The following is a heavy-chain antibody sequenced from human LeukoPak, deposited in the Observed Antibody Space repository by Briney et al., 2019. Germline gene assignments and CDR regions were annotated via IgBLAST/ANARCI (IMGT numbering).Heavy chain of an antibody. CDR3: AKGRVGATSNAFDI. CDR1: GFTFDDYA. Sequence: GGSLRLSCAASGFTFDDYAMHWVRQAPGKGLEWVSGISWNSGSIGYADSVKGRFTISRDNAKNSLYLQMNSLRAEDMALYYCAKGRVGATSNAFDIWGQGTMVTVSS. V-gene: IGHV3-9*03. J-gene: IGHJ3*02. D-gene: IGHD1-26*01. CDR2: ISWNSGSI.